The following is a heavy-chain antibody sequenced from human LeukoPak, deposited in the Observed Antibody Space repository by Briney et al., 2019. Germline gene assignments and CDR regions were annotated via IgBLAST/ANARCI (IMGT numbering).Heavy chain of an antibody. V-gene: IGHV3-21*01. Sequence: GGSLRLSCAASGFSFRSYTMNWVRQAPGKGLEWVSSISSSSIYIYYADSVKGQFTISRDNAKNSLYLQMNTLRAEDTAVYYCARVPYSSSTQGAFDIWGQGTMVTVSS. J-gene: IGHJ3*02. CDR1: GFSFRSYT. CDR2: ISSSSIYI. CDR3: ARVPYSSSTQGAFDI. D-gene: IGHD6-6*01.